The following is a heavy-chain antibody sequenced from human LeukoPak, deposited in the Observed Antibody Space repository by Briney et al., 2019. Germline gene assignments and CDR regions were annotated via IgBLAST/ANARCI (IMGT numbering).Heavy chain of an antibody. J-gene: IGHJ5*02. CDR1: GGSFSDYY. V-gene: IGHV4-34*01. D-gene: IGHD2-2*01. CDR2: INHSGST. CDR3: ASCSSTSWYAGDWFDP. Sequence: SETPSLTCAVYGGSFSDYYWSWIRQSPGKGLEWIGEINHSGSTNYNPSLKNRVTISVDTSKNQFSLKLNSVTAADTAVYYCASCSSTSWYAGDWFDPWGQGTLVTVSS.